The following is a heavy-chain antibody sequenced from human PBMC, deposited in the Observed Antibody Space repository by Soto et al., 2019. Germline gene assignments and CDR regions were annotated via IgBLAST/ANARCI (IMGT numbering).Heavy chain of an antibody. CDR1: GYTFTSYG. Sequence: ASVKVSCKASGYTFTSYGISWVRQAPGQGLEWMGWISAYNGNTNYAQKLQGRVTMSTDTSTSTAYMELRSLGSDDTAVYYCARDRYCTNGVCYTRGVDYYYGMDVWGQGTTVTVSS. D-gene: IGHD2-8*01. V-gene: IGHV1-18*01. CDR3: ARDRYCTNGVCYTRGVDYYYGMDV. CDR2: ISAYNGNT. J-gene: IGHJ6*02.